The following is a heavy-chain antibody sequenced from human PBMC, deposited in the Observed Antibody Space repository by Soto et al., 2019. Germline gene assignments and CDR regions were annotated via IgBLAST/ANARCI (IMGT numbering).Heavy chain of an antibody. CDR3: ARDPAP. CDR2: SYNSETT. Sequence: QVQLQESGPGLVKPSQTLSLTCTVSGGSISTGGYYWSWIRQHPGKGLEWIGYSYNSETTYYNPSLKRRVTISVDTSKNQFSLKLSSVTVADTAVYYCARDPAPWGQGALVTVSS. V-gene: IGHV4-31*03. CDR1: GGSISTGGYY. J-gene: IGHJ5*02.